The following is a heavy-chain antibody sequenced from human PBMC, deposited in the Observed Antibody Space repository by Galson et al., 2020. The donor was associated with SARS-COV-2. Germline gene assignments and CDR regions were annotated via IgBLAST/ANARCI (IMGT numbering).Heavy chain of an antibody. CDR1: GFTFSDYY. J-gene: IGHJ6*02. D-gene: IGHD5-18*01. V-gene: IGHV3-11*01. CDR2: INSSGSTI. CDR3: ARELVDTAMDTYYYYYGMDV. Sequence: SCAASGFTFSDYYMSWIRQAPGKGLEWVSYINSSGSTIYYADSVKGRFTISRDNAKNSLYLQMNSLRAEDTAVYYCARELVDTAMDTYYYYYGMDVWGQGTTVTVSS.